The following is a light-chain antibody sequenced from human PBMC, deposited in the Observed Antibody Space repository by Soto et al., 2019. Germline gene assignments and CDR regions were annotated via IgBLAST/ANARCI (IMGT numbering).Light chain of an antibody. V-gene: IGLV1-47*01. CDR1: NSNIGSKY. CDR3: AAWDNSLVGGPA. CDR2: RNN. Sequence: QSVLTQPPSASGTPGQRATISCSGSNSNIGSKYVYWYQQLPGTAPKLLLYRNNHRPSGVPDRFSGSKSGTSASLAISGLRSEDEADYYCAAWDNSLVGGPAFGGGTKLTVL. J-gene: IGLJ2*01.